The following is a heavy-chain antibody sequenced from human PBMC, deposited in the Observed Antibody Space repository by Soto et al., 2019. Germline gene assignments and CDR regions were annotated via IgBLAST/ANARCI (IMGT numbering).Heavy chain of an antibody. V-gene: IGHV4-39*01. J-gene: IGHJ6*02. CDR3: ARHKPNSSGWYYYGMDV. Sequence: QPPGRGLEWIGSISYSGSTYYNPSLKSRVTISVDTSQNQFSLKLNSVTAADTAVYYCARHKPNSSGWYYYGMDVWGQGTTVTVSS. CDR2: ISYSGST. D-gene: IGHD6-19*01.